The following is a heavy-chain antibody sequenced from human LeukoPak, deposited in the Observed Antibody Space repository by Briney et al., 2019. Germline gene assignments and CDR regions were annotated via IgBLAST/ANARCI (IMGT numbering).Heavy chain of an antibody. Sequence: PSETLSLTCTVSGGSISSYYWSWIRQPPGKGLEWIGYIYYSGSTNYNPSLKSRVTISVDTSKNQFSLKLSSVTAADTAVYYCAGANSGSLKTGFDYWGQGTLVTVSS. D-gene: IGHD1-26*01. CDR3: AGANSGSLKTGFDY. CDR1: GGSISSYY. CDR2: IYYSGST. V-gene: IGHV4-59*01. J-gene: IGHJ4*02.